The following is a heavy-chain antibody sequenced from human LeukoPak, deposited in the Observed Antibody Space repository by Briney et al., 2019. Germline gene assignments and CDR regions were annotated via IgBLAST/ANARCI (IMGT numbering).Heavy chain of an antibody. CDR3: AQGYGWEASYYYYYMDV. D-gene: IGHD1-26*01. CDR2: ISSSGSTI. V-gene: IGHV3-11*04. Sequence: GGSLRLSYAASGFTFTDYFMTWIRQAPGKGLEWVSYISSSGSTIYYADSVKGRFTISRDNSKNTLYLRMNSLRAEDTAVYYCAQGYGWEASYYYYYMDVWGKGTTVTISS. J-gene: IGHJ6*03. CDR1: GFTFTDYF.